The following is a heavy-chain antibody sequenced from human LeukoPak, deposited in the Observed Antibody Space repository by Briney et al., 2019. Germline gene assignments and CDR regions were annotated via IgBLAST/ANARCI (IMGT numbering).Heavy chain of an antibody. CDR1: GGSISSSNW. Sequence: SETLSLTCAVSGGSISSSNWWSWVRQPPGKGLEWIGEIYHSGSTNYNPSLKSRVTISVDTSKNQFSLKLSSVTAADTAVYYCAVAGTGLLFDYWGQGTLVTVSS. CDR3: AVAGTGLLFDY. D-gene: IGHD6-19*01. V-gene: IGHV4-4*02. CDR2: IYHSGST. J-gene: IGHJ4*02.